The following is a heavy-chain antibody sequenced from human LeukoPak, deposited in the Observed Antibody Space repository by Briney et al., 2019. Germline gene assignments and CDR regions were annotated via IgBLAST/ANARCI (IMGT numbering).Heavy chain of an antibody. CDR2: INQDGSDK. CDR3: ASRIVGTPDYFDY. CDR1: GFTFSNAW. J-gene: IGHJ4*02. D-gene: IGHD1-26*01. V-gene: IGHV3-7*01. Sequence: PGGSLRLSCAASGFTFSNAWMSWVRQAPGKGLEWVANINQDGSDKYHVDSVKGRFTISRDNSKNSLYLQMNSLRAEDTAVYYCASRIVGTPDYFDYWGLGTLVTVSS.